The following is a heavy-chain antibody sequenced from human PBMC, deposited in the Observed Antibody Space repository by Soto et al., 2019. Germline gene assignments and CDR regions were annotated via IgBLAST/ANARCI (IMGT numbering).Heavy chain of an antibody. D-gene: IGHD3-22*01. CDR2: IHHSAGT. CDR1: GVSISRGDW. V-gene: IGHV4-4*02. CDR3: ARLVYDTRLNYLYLDS. J-gene: IGHJ4*02. Sequence: QVLLHESGPGLVKPSGTLSLTCTVSGVSISRGDWWSWVRQAPGKELQWIGEIHHSAGTSSHPSLRSRVSFSVDTSKNQFSLNLKSVTAADTGVYYCARLVYDTRLNYLYLDSWGQGLLVTLSS.